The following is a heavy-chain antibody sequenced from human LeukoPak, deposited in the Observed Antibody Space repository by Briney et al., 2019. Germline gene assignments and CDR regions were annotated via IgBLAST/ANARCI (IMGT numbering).Heavy chain of an antibody. V-gene: IGHV1-2*02. D-gene: IGHD2-15*01. CDR3: ARGGFRRYCSGGSCYGYFQH. J-gene: IGHJ1*01. CDR2: IDPNSGGT. Sequence: ASVKVSCKASGYTFTGYYMHWMRQTPGQGLEWMGWIDPNSGGTNYAQKFQGRVTMTRDTSISTAYMELSRLRSDDTAVYYCARGGFRRYCSGGSCYGYFQHWGQGTLVTVSS. CDR1: GYTFTGYY.